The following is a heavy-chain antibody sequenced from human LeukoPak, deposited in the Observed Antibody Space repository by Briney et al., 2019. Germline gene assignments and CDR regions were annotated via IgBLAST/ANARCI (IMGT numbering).Heavy chain of an antibody. D-gene: IGHD4-17*01. Sequence: ASVKVSCKASDYTFTSYGISWVRQAAGQGVEWMGGIIPIFGTANYAQKFQGRVTITADKSTSTAYMELSSLRSEDKAVYYCARDPDYGDYAGDYWGQGTLVTVSS. V-gene: IGHV1-69*06. CDR2: IIPIFGTA. J-gene: IGHJ4*02. CDR3: ARDPDYGDYAGDY. CDR1: DYTFTSYG.